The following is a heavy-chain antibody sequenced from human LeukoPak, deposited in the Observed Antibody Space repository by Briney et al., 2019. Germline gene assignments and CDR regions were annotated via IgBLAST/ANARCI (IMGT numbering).Heavy chain of an antibody. CDR1: GGTFSSYA. J-gene: IGHJ4*02. Sequence: ASVKVSCKASGGTFSSYAISWVRQAPGRGLEWMKGIIPIFGTANYAQKFQGRVTITADKSTSTAYMELSRLRSEDTAVYYCASTVFYGDYGYYFDYWGQGTLVTVSS. V-gene: IGHV1-69*06. CDR2: IIPIFGTA. D-gene: IGHD4-17*01. CDR3: ASTVFYGDYGYYFDY.